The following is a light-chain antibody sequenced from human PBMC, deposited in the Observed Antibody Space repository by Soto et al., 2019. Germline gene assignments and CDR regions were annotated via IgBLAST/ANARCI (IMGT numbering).Light chain of an antibody. J-gene: IGKJ5*01. Sequence: EIVMTQSPATLSVSPGERATLSCRASQSVSSNLAWYQQKPGQAPRLLIYDASNRATGIPARFSGSGSGTDFTLTISSLEPEDFAVYYCQQRSNWPPITFGQGTDWR. CDR3: QQRSNWPPIT. V-gene: IGKV3-11*01. CDR1: QSVSSN. CDR2: DAS.